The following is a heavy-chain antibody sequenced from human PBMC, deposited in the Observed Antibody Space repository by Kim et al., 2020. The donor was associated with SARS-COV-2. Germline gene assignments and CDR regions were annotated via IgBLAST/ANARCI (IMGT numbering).Heavy chain of an antibody. CDR1: GYSFTSYW. V-gene: IGHV5-10-1*01. D-gene: IGHD3-22*01. CDR2: IDPSDSYT. Sequence: GESLKISCKGSGYSFTSYWISWVRQMPGKGLEWMGRIDPSDSYTNYSPSFQGHVTISADKSISTAYLQWSSLKASDTAMYYCARLPVWDYYDSSGYYAQTSGYWGQGTLVTVSS. CDR3: ARLPVWDYYDSSGYYAQTSGY. J-gene: IGHJ4*02.